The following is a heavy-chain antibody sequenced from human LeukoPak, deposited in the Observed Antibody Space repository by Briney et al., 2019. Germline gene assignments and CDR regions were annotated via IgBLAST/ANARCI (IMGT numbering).Heavy chain of an antibody. CDR2: IIPIFGTA. CDR1: VGTFSSYA. Sequence: SVQVSCKATVGTFSSYAISWVRQAPGQGLAWMGGIIPIFGTANYAQKFKGRVTITADESTSTAYMQLSSLRSEDTAVYYCASWSTPGGSGSCDWGQGTLVTVSS. CDR3: ASWSTPGGSGSCD. J-gene: IGHJ4*02. D-gene: IGHD1-26*01. V-gene: IGHV1-69*01.